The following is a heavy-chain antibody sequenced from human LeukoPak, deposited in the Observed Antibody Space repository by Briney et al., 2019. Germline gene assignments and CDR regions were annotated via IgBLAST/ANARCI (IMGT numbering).Heavy chain of an antibody. J-gene: IGHJ4*02. D-gene: IGHD1-26*01. CDR3: ARVGSRIVGATKILDY. V-gene: IGHV1-2*02. CDR2: INPNSGGT. Sequence: ASVKVSCKASGYTFTGYYMHWVRQAPGQGLEWMGWINPNSGGTNYAQKVQGRVTMTRDTSISTAYMELSRLRSDDTAVDYCARVGSRIVGATKILDYWGQGTLVTVSS. CDR1: GYTFTGYY.